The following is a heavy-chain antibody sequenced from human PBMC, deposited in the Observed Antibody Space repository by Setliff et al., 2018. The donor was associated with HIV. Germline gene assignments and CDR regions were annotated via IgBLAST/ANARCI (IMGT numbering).Heavy chain of an antibody. D-gene: IGHD5-12*01. Sequence: GESLKISCKGSGYSFSNYWIGWVRQMPGKGLEWMGIVYPGDSDTRYSPSFEGQVTISADKSISTAYLQWISLKASDSAMYYCARLLNGYNSYDYYYMDVWGKGTTVTVSS. CDR2: VYPGDSDT. CDR1: GYSFSNYW. J-gene: IGHJ6*03. V-gene: IGHV5-51*01. CDR3: ARLLNGYNSYDYYYMDV.